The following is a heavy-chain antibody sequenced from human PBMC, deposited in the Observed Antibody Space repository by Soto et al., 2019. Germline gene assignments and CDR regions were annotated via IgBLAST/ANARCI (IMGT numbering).Heavy chain of an antibody. J-gene: IGHJ4*02. CDR2: IIPMYDSA. CDR1: GGTFKTYT. CDR3: STWRTYSGSYCFDY. V-gene: IGHV1-69*06. D-gene: IGHD1-26*01. Sequence: QVQLVQSGAELKKPGSSVNVSCAASGGTFKTYTINWVRQAPGQGLEWIGQIIPMYDSANYAQRFQGRVTISADKSTNIAYMELSGLRSDDTALYYCSTWRTYSGSYCFDYWAEGTLVSVSS.